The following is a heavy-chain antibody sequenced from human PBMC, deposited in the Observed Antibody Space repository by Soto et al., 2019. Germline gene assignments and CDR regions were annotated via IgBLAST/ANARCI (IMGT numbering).Heavy chain of an antibody. D-gene: IGHD3-3*01. V-gene: IGHV3-15*01. CDR1: GFTFSNAW. Sequence: EVQLVESGGGLVKPGGSLRLSCAASGFTFSNAWMSLVRQAPGKGLEWVGRIKSKTDGGTTDYAAPVKGRFTISRDDSKNTLYLQMNRVKIEDTAVYYCATGSRSGPTGYWGQGTLVTVSS. CDR2: IKSKTDGGTT. CDR3: ATGSRSGPTGY. J-gene: IGHJ4*02.